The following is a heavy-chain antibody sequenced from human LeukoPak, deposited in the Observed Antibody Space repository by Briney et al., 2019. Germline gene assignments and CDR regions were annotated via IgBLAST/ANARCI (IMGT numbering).Heavy chain of an antibody. V-gene: IGHV2-5*02. CDR1: GFSLSTSGVG. CDR2: IYWDDDK. J-gene: IGHJ4*02. CDR3: AHRDAYCSSTSCYAYPFDY. D-gene: IGHD2-2*01. Sequence: SGPTLVKPTQTLTLTCTFSGFSLSTSGVGVGWIRQPPGKALEWLALIYWDDDKRYSPSLKSRLTITKDTSKNQVVLTMTNMDPVDTATCYCAHRDAYCSSTSCYAYPFDYWGQGTLVTVSS.